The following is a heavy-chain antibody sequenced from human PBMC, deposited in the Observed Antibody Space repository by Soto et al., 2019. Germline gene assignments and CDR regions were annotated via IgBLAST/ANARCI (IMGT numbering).Heavy chain of an antibody. V-gene: IGHV3-30*18. D-gene: IGHD6-19*01. Sequence: QVQLVESGGGVVQPGSSLRLSCAASGFNFSSFGMHWVRQAPGKGLEWVALMSYDGSSKYYQDYLKGRLTISRDKSKNTLYLQMSSLRVEDTAVYYCAKDRGWSSADLEYWGQGTLVTVSS. CDR2: MSYDGSSK. CDR3: AKDRGWSSADLEY. J-gene: IGHJ4*02. CDR1: GFNFSSFG.